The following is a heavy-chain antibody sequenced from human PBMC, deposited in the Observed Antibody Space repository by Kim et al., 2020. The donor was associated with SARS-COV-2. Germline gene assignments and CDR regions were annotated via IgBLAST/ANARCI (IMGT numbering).Heavy chain of an antibody. CDR3: AKAPSGTIFHYMDV. V-gene: IGHV3-23*01. D-gene: IGHD3-3*01. Sequence: AASVMGRLTTARDNSKNTLYLQLNSLRAEDTAVYYCAKAPSGTIFHYMDVWGKGTTVTVSS. J-gene: IGHJ6*03.